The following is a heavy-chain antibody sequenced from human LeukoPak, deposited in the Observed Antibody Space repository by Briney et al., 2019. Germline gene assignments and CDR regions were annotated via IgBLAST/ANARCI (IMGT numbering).Heavy chain of an antibody. J-gene: IGHJ3*01. Sequence: PSETLSLTCAVYGGSFSGYYWSWIRQPPGKGLEWIGEINHSGSTNYNPSLKSRVTISVDTSKNQFSLKLSSVTAADTAVYYCARAVDWDAFDLWGQGTLVTLSS. CDR1: GGSFSGYY. V-gene: IGHV4-34*01. CDR2: INHSGST. CDR3: ARAVDWDAFDL. D-gene: IGHD2-21*01.